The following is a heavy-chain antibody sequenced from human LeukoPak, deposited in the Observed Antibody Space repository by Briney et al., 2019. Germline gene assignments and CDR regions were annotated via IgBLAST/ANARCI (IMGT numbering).Heavy chain of an antibody. CDR1: GYSVSDYY. Sequence: GASVKVSCKTSGYSVSDYYFHWVRQAPGQGLEWMGWINPNTGGTKYAQEFQGRVTMTGDTSLSIVQMELRSLTADDTAMYYCATPVPGYGALDVWGQGTMVTVSS. J-gene: IGHJ3*01. V-gene: IGHV1-2*02. CDR3: ATPVPGYGALDV. CDR2: INPNTGGT. D-gene: IGHD3-9*01.